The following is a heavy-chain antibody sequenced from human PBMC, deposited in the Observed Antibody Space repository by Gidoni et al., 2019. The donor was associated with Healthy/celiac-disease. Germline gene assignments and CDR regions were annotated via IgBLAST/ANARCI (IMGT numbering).Heavy chain of an antibody. CDR1: GFTFSSYG. CDR2: IWYDVSNK. D-gene: IGHD3-10*01. Sequence: QVQLVESGRGVVQPGRSLRLSCAASGFTFSSYGMHWVRQAPGKGLEGVAVIWYDVSNKYYADSVKGRFTISRDNSKNTLYLQMNSLRAEDTAVYYCAREGGSGSYLNDAFDIWGQGTMVTVSS. V-gene: IGHV3-33*01. J-gene: IGHJ3*02. CDR3: AREGGSGSYLNDAFDI.